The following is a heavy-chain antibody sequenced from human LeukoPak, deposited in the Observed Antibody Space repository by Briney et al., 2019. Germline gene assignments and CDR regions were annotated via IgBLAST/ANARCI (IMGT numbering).Heavy chain of an antibody. Sequence: PSETLSLTCAVYGGSFSGYYWSWIRQPPGKGLEWIGYIYYSGSTNYNPSLKSRVTISVDTPKNQFSLKLSSVTAADTAVYYCARVGYSYGRYYYYMDVWGKGTTVTISS. CDR3: ARVGYSYGRYYYYMDV. D-gene: IGHD5-18*01. J-gene: IGHJ6*03. CDR2: IYYSGST. V-gene: IGHV4-59*01. CDR1: GGSFSGYY.